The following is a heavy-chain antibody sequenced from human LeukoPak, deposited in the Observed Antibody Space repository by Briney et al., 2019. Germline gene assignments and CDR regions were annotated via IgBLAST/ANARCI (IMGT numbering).Heavy chain of an antibody. CDR2: ISAYIGNT. D-gene: IGHD5-24*01. CDR1: GYTFTNYV. Sequence: ASVKVSCKASGYTFTNYVITWVRQAPGQGLEWMGWISAYIGNTNYAQKLQGGVIMTTDTSTSTAYMELRSLRSEDTAVYYCAGGADGYNSYFDYWGQGTLVTVSS. J-gene: IGHJ4*02. CDR3: AGGADGYNSYFDY. V-gene: IGHV1-18*01.